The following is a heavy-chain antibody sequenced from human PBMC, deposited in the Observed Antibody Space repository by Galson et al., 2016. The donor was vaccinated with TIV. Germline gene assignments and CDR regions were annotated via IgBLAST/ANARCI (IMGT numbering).Heavy chain of an antibody. CDR3: ARGLGNSNYYTHRFDP. V-gene: IGHV3-48*01. Sequence: SLRLSCAASGFTFSTQSMNWFRQAPGRGLEWISYIRSSGAAIYYADSVKGRFTISRDSVKNSLYLQMNSLRAEDTAVYYCARGLGNSNYYTHRFDPWGHGTLVTVSS. J-gene: IGHJ5*02. CDR1: GFTFSTQS. D-gene: IGHD4-11*01. CDR2: IRSSGAAI.